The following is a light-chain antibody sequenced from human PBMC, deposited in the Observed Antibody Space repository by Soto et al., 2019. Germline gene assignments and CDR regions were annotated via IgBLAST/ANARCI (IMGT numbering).Light chain of an antibody. V-gene: IGKV1-9*01. Sequence: DIQLTQSPSFLSASVGDRVTITCRASQDISNFLAWFQQKPGRAPKLLIYAVFTLQSGVPSRFSGSGSGAAFTLTISSLQPEDFATYYCQQVDTYPLTFGGGTKVEIK. J-gene: IGKJ4*01. CDR2: AVF. CDR3: QQVDTYPLT. CDR1: QDISNF.